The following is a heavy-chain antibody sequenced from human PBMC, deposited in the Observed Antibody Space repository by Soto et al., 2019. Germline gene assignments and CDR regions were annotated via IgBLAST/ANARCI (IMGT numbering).Heavy chain of an antibody. CDR1: GGSISITKW. CDR3: ARRDDYVDY. V-gene: IGHV4-4*02. J-gene: IGHJ4*02. CDR2: IYHSGST. Sequence: QVQLQESGPGLVKPSGTLSLTCGVSGGSISITKWWSWVRQPPGKGLKWSGEIYHSGSTNCYPSLNSRVPISVAKSKNQFSPSLRSVLAADTAVYYCARRDDYVDYWGQGTLVTVSS. D-gene: IGHD3-16*01.